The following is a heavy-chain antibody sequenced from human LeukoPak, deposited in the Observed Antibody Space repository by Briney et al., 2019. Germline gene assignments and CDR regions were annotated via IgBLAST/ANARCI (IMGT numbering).Heavy chain of an antibody. Sequence: PSETLSLTCTVSGGSISSGGYYWSWIRQPAGKGLEYLGRIHSSGSTNYNPSLTSRVTIPRDTSKNHYSLKLSSVTATDTAVYYCARDQTYSGSGIYTYFDYWGQGILVTVSS. CDR1: GGSISSGGYY. J-gene: IGHJ4*02. CDR3: ARDQTYSGSGIYTYFDY. D-gene: IGHD3-10*01. V-gene: IGHV4-61*02. CDR2: IHSSGST.